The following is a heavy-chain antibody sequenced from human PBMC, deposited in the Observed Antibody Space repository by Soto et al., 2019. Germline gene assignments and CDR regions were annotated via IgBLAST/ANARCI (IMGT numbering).Heavy chain of an antibody. V-gene: IGHV4-31*03. CDR1: GGSISSGGYY. D-gene: IGHD3-10*01. CDR3: ARHCLWFGELSWFDP. J-gene: IGHJ5*02. CDR2: IYYSGST. Sequence: SETLSLTCTVSGGSISSGGYYWSWIRQHPGKGLEWIGYIYYSGSTYYNPSLKSRVTISVDTSKNQFSLKLSSVTAADTAVYYCARHCLWFGELSWFDPWGQGTLVTVSS.